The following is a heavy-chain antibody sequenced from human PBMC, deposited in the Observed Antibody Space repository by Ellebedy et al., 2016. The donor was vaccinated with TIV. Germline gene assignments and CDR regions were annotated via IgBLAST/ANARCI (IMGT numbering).Heavy chain of an antibody. Sequence: SGPTLVXPTQTLTLTCTFSGFSLSTSGMCVSWIRQPPGKALEWLALIDWDDDKYYSTSLKTRLTISKDTSKNQVVLTMTNMDPVDTATYYCARGAGGVGYYDICYYYGMDVWGQGTTVTVSS. CDR3: ARGAGGVGYYDICYYYGMDV. J-gene: IGHJ6*02. CDR2: IDWDDDK. CDR1: GFSLSTSGMC. D-gene: IGHD3-22*01. V-gene: IGHV2-70*01.